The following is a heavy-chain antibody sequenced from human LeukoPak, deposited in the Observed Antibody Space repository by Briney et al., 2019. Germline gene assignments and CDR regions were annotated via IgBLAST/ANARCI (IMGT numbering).Heavy chain of an antibody. CDR2: INPNSGNT. J-gene: IGHJ4*02. V-gene: IGHV1-8*03. CDR1: GYTFTGYY. Sequence: ASVKVSCKASGYTFTGYYMHWVRQAPGQGLEWMGWINPNSGNTGYAQKFQGRVTITRNTSISTAYMELSSLRSEDTAVYYCAREGPIFGSGSYYKSLGYWGQGTLVTVSS. CDR3: AREGPIFGSGSYYKSLGY. D-gene: IGHD3-10*01.